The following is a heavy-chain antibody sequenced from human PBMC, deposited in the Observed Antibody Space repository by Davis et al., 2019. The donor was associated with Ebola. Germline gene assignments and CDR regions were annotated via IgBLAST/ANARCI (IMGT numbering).Heavy chain of an antibody. V-gene: IGHV3-30*02. Sequence: GESLKISCAASGFTFSSYGMHWVRQAPGKGLEWVAFIRYDGSNKYYADSVKGRFTISRDNSKNTLYLQMNSLRAEDTAVYYCAKDSVRGVIINYYGMDVWGQGTTVTVSS. CDR1: GFTFSSYG. CDR3: AKDSVRGVIINYYGMDV. D-gene: IGHD3-10*01. J-gene: IGHJ6*02. CDR2: IRYDGSNK.